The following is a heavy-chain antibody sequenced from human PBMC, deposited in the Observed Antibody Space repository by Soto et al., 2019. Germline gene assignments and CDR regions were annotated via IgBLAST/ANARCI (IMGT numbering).Heavy chain of an antibody. CDR3: ARHTVRRTSGDFDY. V-gene: IGHV4-59*01. Sequence: PSETLSLTCTVSGGSISNYYWSWMRQSPGKGLKYIGYIYYTGSTKYNPSLKSRVTISVDAFKNQFSLKLSSVTAADTAVYYCARHTVRRTSGDFDYWGQGTLVTVSS. J-gene: IGHJ4*02. CDR2: IYYTGST. D-gene: IGHD4-4*01. CDR1: GGSISNYY.